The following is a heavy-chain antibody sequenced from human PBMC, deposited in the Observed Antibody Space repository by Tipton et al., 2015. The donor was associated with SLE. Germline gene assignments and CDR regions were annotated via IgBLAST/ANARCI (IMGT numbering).Heavy chain of an antibody. D-gene: IGHD1-1*01. V-gene: IGHV1-8*01. J-gene: IGHJ3*02. Sequence: QVQLVQSGAALKKPGASVKVSCKASGYTFTTYGFHWVRQATGQGLEWMGWMSTESGDTGYAQKFQGRVTMIRNTSISTAYMELSSLRSEDTALYYCAREGDNEAFDIWGQGTMVTVSP. CDR2: MSTESGDT. CDR3: AREGDNEAFDI. CDR1: GYTFTTYG.